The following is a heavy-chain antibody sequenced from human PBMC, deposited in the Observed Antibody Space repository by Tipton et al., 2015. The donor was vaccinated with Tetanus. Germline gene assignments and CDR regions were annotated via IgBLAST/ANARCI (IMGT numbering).Heavy chain of an antibody. CDR2: ISSSSSYI. CDR3: ARDSKGDLGALDI. D-gene: IGHD3-16*01. Sequence: SLRLSCAASGFTFSSYSMNWVRQAPGKGLEWVSSISSSSSYIYYTDSVKGRFTISRDNAKNSLYLQMNSLRAEDTAVYYCARDSKGDLGALDIWGQGTMVTVSS. CDR1: GFTFSSYS. V-gene: IGHV3-21*01. J-gene: IGHJ3*02.